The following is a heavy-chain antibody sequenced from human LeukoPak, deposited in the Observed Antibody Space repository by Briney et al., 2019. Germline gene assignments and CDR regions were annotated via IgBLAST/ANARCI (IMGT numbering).Heavy chain of an antibody. D-gene: IGHD2-15*01. CDR2: INTNTGNP. Sequence: GASVKVSCKASGYTFTRYYMHWVREAPGQGLEWMGWINTNTGNPTYAQGLTGRFVFSLDTSVSTAYLQISSLKAEDTAVYYCAIWYCSGGRCYSNARTFDYWGQGTRVTVSS. V-gene: IGHV7-4-1*02. J-gene: IGHJ4*02. CDR1: GYTFTRYY. CDR3: AIWYCSGGRCYSNARTFDY.